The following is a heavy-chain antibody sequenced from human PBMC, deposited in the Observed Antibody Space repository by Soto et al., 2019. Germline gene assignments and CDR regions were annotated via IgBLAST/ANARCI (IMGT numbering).Heavy chain of an antibody. J-gene: IGHJ4*02. CDR2: IYHSGNT. CDR1: GYSISLGYY. D-gene: IGHD2-2*01. V-gene: IGHV4-38-2*01. CDR3: ARWRGSTRRGIDY. Sequence: SETLSLTCAVSGYSISLGYYWGWIRQPPGKGLEWIGSIYHSGNTYYNPSLKSRVSISLDTSKNHFSLELTSVTAADTAVYYCARWRGSTRRGIDYWGQGTLVTVSS.